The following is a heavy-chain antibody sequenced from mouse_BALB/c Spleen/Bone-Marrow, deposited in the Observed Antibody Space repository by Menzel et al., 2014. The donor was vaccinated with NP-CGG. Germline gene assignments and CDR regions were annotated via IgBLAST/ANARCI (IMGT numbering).Heavy chain of an antibody. Sequence: VQLQQSGAELVRPGVSVKISCKGSGYTFTDYAMHWVKQSHAKSLEWIGVISTYYGDASYNQKFKGKATMTVDKSSITAYMELARLTSEDSAIYYCARDGSSWGYFDVWGAGTTVTVSS. J-gene: IGHJ1*01. CDR3: ARDGSSWGYFDV. D-gene: IGHD1-1*01. V-gene: IGHV1S137*01. CDR1: GYTFTDYA. CDR2: ISTYYGDA.